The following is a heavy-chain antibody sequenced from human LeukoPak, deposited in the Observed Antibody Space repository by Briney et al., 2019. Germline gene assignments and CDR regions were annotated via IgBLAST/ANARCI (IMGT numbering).Heavy chain of an antibody. Sequence: PSETLSLTCTVSVGSISSYYWSWIRQPPWKGLEWIVYIYYSGSTNCNPSLKSRVTISVDTSKNQFSLKLSSVTAADTAVYYCAREVSNSGSYKGVRAFDIWGQGTMVTVSS. V-gene: IGHV4-59*01. CDR2: IYYSGST. CDR3: AREVSNSGSYKGVRAFDI. J-gene: IGHJ3*02. CDR1: VGSISSYY. D-gene: IGHD1-26*01.